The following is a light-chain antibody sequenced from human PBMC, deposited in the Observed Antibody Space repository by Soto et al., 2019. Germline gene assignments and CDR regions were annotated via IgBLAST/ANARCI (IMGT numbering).Light chain of an antibody. V-gene: IGKV2-28*01. Sequence: DIVMTQSPLSLPVTPGEPASISCRSSQSLLHSNGHNYLNWYLQKPGQSPQLVIYLGSNRASGVPDRFSGSGSGADFTLKISRVEAEDVGVYYCMQALQTPFTFGPGTKVDIK. CDR1: QSLLHSNGHNY. J-gene: IGKJ3*01. CDR3: MQALQTPFT. CDR2: LGS.